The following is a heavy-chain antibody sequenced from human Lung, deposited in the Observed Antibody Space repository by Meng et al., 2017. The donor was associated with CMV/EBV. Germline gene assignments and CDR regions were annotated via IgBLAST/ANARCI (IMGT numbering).Heavy chain of an antibody. CDR1: GSISSGGYY. J-gene: IGHJ4*02. CDR2: IYHSGST. CDR3: ARSYSSGWSRGGTFDY. D-gene: IGHD6-19*01. Sequence: GSISSGGYYWSWIRQHPGKGLEWIGYIYHSGSTYYNPSLKSRVTISVDTSKNQFSLKLSSVTAADTAVYYCARSYSSGWSRGGTFDYWGQGTLVTVSS. V-gene: IGHV4-31*02.